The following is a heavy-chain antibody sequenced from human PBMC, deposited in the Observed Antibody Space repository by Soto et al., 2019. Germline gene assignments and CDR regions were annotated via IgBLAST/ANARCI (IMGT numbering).Heavy chain of an antibody. Sequence: PSETLSLTCAVYGGSFSAYYWSWIRQPPGKGLEWIGEINHSGGTSYNPSLKSRVTISVDTSKSQFSLKLTSVTAADRAVYYCAREVEVPAAILYYYYYGMDVWGQGTTVTVSS. V-gene: IGHV4-34*01. CDR2: INHSGGT. CDR1: GGSFSAYY. J-gene: IGHJ6*02. D-gene: IGHD2-2*01. CDR3: AREVEVPAAILYYYYYGMDV.